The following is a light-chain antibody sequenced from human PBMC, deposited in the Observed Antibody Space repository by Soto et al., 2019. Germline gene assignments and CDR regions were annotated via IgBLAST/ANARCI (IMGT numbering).Light chain of an antibody. V-gene: IGLV2-23*01. CDR3: CSYAGSTTWV. CDR1: SSDIGSDKL. CDR2: EAF. Sequence: QSALTQPASVSGSPGQSITISCTGTSSDIGSDKLVSWYQQHPGRAPKIIISEAFKRPSGVSNRFSGSRSGNTAPLTISGLRGEDEADYYCCSYAGSTTWVFGGGTQLTVL. J-gene: IGLJ3*02.